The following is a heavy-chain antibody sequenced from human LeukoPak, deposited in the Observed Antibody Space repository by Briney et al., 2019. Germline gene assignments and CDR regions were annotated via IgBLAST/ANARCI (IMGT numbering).Heavy chain of an antibody. D-gene: IGHD2-2*02. J-gene: IGHJ5*02. Sequence: PVKVSCKASGGTFSSYAISWVRQAPGQGLEWMGGIIPIFGTANYAQKFQGRVTITTDESTSTAYMELSSLRSEDTAVYYCARDPAIGEYCSSTSCYTVGWFDPWGQGTLVTVSS. V-gene: IGHV1-69*05. CDR1: GGTFSSYA. CDR2: IIPIFGTA. CDR3: ARDPAIGEYCSSTSCYTVGWFDP.